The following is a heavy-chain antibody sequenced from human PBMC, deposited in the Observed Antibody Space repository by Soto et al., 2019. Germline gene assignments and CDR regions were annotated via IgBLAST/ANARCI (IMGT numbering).Heavy chain of an antibody. CDR1: GGTFSSYA. V-gene: IGHV1-69*01. D-gene: IGHD4-17*01. Sequence: QVQLVQSGAEVKKPGSSVKVSCKASGGTFSSYAISWVRQAPGQGLEWMGGIIPIFGTANYAQKFQGRVTITADESTSTAYMELSSLRSEDTDVYYCARVDYGDYRSYYYGMDVWGQGTTVTVSS. CDR3: ARVDYGDYRSYYYGMDV. J-gene: IGHJ6*02. CDR2: IIPIFGTA.